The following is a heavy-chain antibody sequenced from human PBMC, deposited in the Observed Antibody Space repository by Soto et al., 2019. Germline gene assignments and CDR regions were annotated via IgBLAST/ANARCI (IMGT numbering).Heavy chain of an antibody. CDR3: ARGVGDTYGLSVY. J-gene: IGHJ4*02. CDR1: NVSLDGYY. Sequence: QVQLQQWGAGLLKPSETLSLTCAVHNVSLDGYYWSWIRQAPGKGLEWIGEIHQSGSTHFNPSLKSRVSMSIDTSKSQVSLTLSSVTAADTAVYFCARGVGDTYGLSVYWGPGTLVTVS. V-gene: IGHV4-34*01. D-gene: IGHD5-18*01. CDR2: IHQSGST.